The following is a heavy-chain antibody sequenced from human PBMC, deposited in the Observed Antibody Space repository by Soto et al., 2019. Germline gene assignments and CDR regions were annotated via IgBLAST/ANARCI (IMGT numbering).Heavy chain of an antibody. CDR2: IYHSGST. Sequence: LSLTCAVSGCSISSGYYWGWIRQPPGKGLEWIGSIYHSGSTYYNPSLKSRVTISVDTSKNQFSLKLSSVTAADTAVYYCASIAAAGTVPTYGMDVWGQGTTVTVSS. CDR3: ASIAAAGTVPTYGMDV. CDR1: GCSISSGYY. D-gene: IGHD6-13*01. J-gene: IGHJ6*02. V-gene: IGHV4-38-2*01.